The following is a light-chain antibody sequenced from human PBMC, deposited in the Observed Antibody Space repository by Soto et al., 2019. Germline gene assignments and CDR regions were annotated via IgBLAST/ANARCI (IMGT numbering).Light chain of an antibody. CDR3: SSFRSSSTPDV. CDR1: SSDIGDSNY. CDR2: DVS. J-gene: IGLJ1*01. Sequence: QSALTQPASVSGSPGQSITISCTGTSSDIGDSNYVSWYQQHPGKAPKLVIYDVSNRPSGVSNRFSGSKSANTASLTISGLQAEDEADYYCSSFRSSSTPDVFGTGTQLTVL. V-gene: IGLV2-14*03.